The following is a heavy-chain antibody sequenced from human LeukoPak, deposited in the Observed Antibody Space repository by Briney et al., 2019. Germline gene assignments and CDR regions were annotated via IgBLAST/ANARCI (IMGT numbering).Heavy chain of an antibody. CDR1: GFTLKTFK. CDR2: ISSDGTYR. Sequence: GGSLRLSCVVSGFTLKTFKMNWVRQAPGNELEWVSSISSDGTYRSYADSMKGRLTISGDNAKSSLYLEMNSLRVEDTAVYYCARVRRDSYYFDSWGQGTLLTVSS. J-gene: IGHJ4*02. CDR3: ARVRRDSYYFDS. D-gene: IGHD5-24*01. V-gene: IGHV3-21*06.